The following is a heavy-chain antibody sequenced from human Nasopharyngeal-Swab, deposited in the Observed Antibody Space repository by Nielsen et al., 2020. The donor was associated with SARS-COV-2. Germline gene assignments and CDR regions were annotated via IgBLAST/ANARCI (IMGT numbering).Heavy chain of an antibody. D-gene: IGHD3-22*01. Sequence: SETLSLTCAVYGGSFNGYYWSWIRQSPGKGLECIGEINHSGSTNYNPSLKSRVTISVDTSKTQFPLKLSSVTAADTAVYYCATAVHDRSGFDRVDWGQGTLVSVST. CDR2: INHSGST. J-gene: IGHJ4*02. CDR3: ATAVHDRSGFDRVD. V-gene: IGHV4-34*01. CDR1: GGSFNGYY.